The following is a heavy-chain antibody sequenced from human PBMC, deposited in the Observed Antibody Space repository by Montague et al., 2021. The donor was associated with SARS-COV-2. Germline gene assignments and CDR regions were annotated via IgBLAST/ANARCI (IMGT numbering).Heavy chain of an antibody. CDR1: GFIFSDYY. CDR3: GRDAKATVY. CDR2: ISSSGTFI. V-gene: IGHV3-11*01. D-gene: IGHD1-1*01. J-gene: IGHJ4*02. Sequence: SVRLSCVACGFIFSDYYMTWDRQAPGKGLEWVSYISSSGTFIYYADSLKGRFTISRDNAKNSLYLQMNSLTAEDTAVYYCGRDAKATVYWGQGTLVTVSS.